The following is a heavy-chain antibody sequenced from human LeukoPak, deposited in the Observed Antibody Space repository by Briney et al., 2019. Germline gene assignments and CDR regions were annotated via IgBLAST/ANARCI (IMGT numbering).Heavy chain of an antibody. J-gene: IGHJ4*02. V-gene: IGHV1-69*05. D-gene: IGHD2-2*01. CDR3: ASRLYCSNTRCRNFPFAY. Sequence: ASVKVSCKASGGTFSSYAISWVRQAPGQGLEWMGGIIPIFGTANYAQKFQGRVTITTDESTSTAYMELSSLRSEDTAIYYCASRLYCSNTRCRNFPFAYWGQGTLVTVSS. CDR1: GGTFSSYA. CDR2: IIPIFGTA.